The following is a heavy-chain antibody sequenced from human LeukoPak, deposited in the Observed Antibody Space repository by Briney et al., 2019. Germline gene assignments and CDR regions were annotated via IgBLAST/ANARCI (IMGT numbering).Heavy chain of an antibody. CDR1: GGSISSGSYY. J-gene: IGHJ6*02. CDR2: IYTSGST. D-gene: IGHD3-3*01. Sequence: SQTLSLTCTVSGGSISSGSYYWSWIRQPAGKGLEWTGRIYTSGSTNYNPSLKSRVTISVDTSKNQFSLKLSSVTAADTAVYYCARDKLIFGVVHDGLGYYYYGMDVWGQGTTVTVSS. V-gene: IGHV4-61*02. CDR3: ARDKLIFGVVHDGLGYYYYGMDV.